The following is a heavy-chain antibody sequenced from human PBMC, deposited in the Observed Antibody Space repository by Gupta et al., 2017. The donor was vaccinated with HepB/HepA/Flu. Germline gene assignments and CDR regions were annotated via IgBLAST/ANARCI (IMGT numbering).Heavy chain of an antibody. J-gene: IGHJ3*02. CDR1: GGTFGHYA. CDR3: AREKTVAGTTVTFDI. D-gene: IGHD4-17*01. V-gene: IGHV1-69*01. CDR2: IIPLYNTP. Sequence: QVLLVQSGTEVKKPESSVKVSCRTSGGTFGHYAVSWGRQAPGQGLEYIGGIIPLYNTPNDAQKFQDRVTITADDSRGIVYMELTSLKSEDTAMYFCAREKTVAGTTVTFDIWGHGTMVHVSS.